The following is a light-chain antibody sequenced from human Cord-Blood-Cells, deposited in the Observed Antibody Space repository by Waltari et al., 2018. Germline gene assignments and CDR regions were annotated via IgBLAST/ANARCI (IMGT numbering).Light chain of an antibody. J-gene: IGKJ4*01. V-gene: IGKV3-15*01. CDR1: QSVSSN. Sequence: EIVMTQSPATLSVSPGETATISCRASQSVSSNLAWYQQKPGQAPRLLISGASTRATGIPARFSGSGSGTEFTLTISSLQSEDFAVYYCQQYNNWPLTFGGGTKVEIK. CDR3: QQYNNWPLT. CDR2: GAS.